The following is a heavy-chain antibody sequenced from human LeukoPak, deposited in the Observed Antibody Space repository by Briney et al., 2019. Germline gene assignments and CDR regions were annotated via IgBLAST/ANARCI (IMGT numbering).Heavy chain of an antibody. J-gene: IGHJ6*03. CDR2: ISDRSTTI. CDR3: ARVRGPSLNACHMDV. CDR1: GFTFSVYS. Sequence: PGESLRLSCAASGFTFSVYSIIWVRQAPGKGLEWVSFISDISDRSTTIYYADSVKGRFAISRDNAERSVYLQMNSLEADDTAVYYCARVRGPSLNACHMDVWGKGTTVTVSS. V-gene: IGHV3-48*04. D-gene: IGHD3-10*01.